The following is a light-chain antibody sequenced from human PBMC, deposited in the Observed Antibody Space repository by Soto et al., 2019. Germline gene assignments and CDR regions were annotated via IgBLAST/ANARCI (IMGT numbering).Light chain of an antibody. J-gene: IGKJ2*01. CDR2: AAS. CDR1: QGVSTW. CDR3: QQANSFPYT. Sequence: DIQMTQSPSSVSASVGDRVTITCRASQGVSTWLAWYQQKPGKAPKLLIYAASSLQSGVPARFSGCGSESDFTLTISGLQPDDLATYYCQQANSFPYTFRQGTKLEIK. V-gene: IGKV1-12*01.